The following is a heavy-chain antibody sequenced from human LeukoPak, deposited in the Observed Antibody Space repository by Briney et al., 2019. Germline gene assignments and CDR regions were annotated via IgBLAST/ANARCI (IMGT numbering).Heavy chain of an antibody. Sequence: GGSLRLSCAASGFTFSSYAMSWVRQAPGKGLEWVSAISGSGGSTYYADSVKGRFTISRDNSKNTLYLQMNSLRAEDTAVYYCAKDRHYYDSRGYSDYWGQGTLVTVSS. CDR3: AKDRHYYDSRGYSDY. CDR1: GFTFSSYA. D-gene: IGHD3-22*01. CDR2: ISGSGGST. J-gene: IGHJ4*02. V-gene: IGHV3-23*01.